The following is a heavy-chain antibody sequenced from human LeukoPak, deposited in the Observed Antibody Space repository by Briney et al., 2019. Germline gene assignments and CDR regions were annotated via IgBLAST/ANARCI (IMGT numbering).Heavy chain of an antibody. CDR3: ARHADTALVNRHFDY. D-gene: IGHD5-18*01. V-gene: IGHV4-59*08. CDR2: IYYSGSN. J-gene: IGHJ4*02. Sequence: SDTLSLTCTVSGGSISSYFWSWIREPPGKGLEGVGHIYYSGSNNYNPTLKIRLIISVDTTNNHFSLKLNSVTAADTAVYYCARHADTALVNRHFDYWGQGTLVTVSS. CDR1: GGSISSYF.